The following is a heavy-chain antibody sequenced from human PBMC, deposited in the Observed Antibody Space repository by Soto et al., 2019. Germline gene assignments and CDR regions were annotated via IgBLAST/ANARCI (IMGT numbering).Heavy chain of an antibody. CDR2: IWYDGSNK. CDR3: ARGYYWNNPEVGYYYYYGMDV. CDR1: GFTFSSYG. J-gene: IGHJ6*02. Sequence: GGSLRLSCAASGFTFSSYGMHWVRQAPGKGLEWVAVIWYDGSNKYYADSVKGRFTISRDNSKNTLYLQMNSLRAEDTAVYYCARGYYWNNPEVGYYYYYGMDVWGQGTTVTVSS. D-gene: IGHD1-20*01. V-gene: IGHV3-33*01.